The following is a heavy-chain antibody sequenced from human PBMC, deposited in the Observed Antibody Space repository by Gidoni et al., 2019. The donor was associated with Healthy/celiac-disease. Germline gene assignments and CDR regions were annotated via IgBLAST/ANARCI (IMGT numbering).Heavy chain of an antibody. V-gene: IGHV1-69*06. CDR1: GGTFSSYA. Sequence: QVQLVQSGAEVKKPGSSVKVSCKASGGTFSSYAISWVRQAPGQGLEWMGGIIPIFGTANYAQKFQGRVTITADKSTSTAYMELSRLRSEDTAVFYCAITYYDSSAYYYFDSWGQGTLVTVSS. D-gene: IGHD3-22*01. J-gene: IGHJ4*02. CDR3: AITYYDSSAYYYFDS. CDR2: IIPIFGTA.